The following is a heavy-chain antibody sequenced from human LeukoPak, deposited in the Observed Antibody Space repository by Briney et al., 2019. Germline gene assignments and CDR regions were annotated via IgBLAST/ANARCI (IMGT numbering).Heavy chain of an antibody. V-gene: IGHV4-4*02. CDR1: GGSITTTNY. CDR2: ISLAGRT. CDR3: SRESGPSCPFGN. D-gene: IGHD1-26*01. J-gene: IGHJ4*02. Sequence: SETLSLTCGVSGGSITTTNYWSWVRQPPRGGLEWIGEISLAGRTRYNPSLQSRVHISIDESKNHLYLNLASATAADTAVYYCSRESGPSCPFGNWGQGTLVAVTS.